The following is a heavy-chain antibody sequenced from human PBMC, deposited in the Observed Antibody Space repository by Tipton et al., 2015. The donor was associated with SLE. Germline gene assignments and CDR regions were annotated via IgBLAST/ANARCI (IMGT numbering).Heavy chain of an antibody. V-gene: IGHV4-61*02. J-gene: IGHJ4*02. CDR1: GGSISSGLNY. D-gene: IGHD3-9*01. CDR3: ARVGRKVVRYFDWSIDY. CDR2: LHSSGST. Sequence: TLSLTCSVSGGSISSGLNYWSWIRQPAGKGLEWIGRLHSSGSTKYNPSLNSRVTISVDTSKNQFSLKLSSVTAADTAVYYCARVGRKVVRYFDWSIDYWGQGTLVTVSS.